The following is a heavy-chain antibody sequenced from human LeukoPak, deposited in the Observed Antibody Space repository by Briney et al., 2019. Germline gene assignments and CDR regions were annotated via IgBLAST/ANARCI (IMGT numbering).Heavy chain of an antibody. J-gene: IGHJ4*02. V-gene: IGHV4-4*02. CDR1: GGSISSSNW. CDR2: IYHSGST. Sequence: SGTLSLTCAVSGGSISSSNWWSWVRQPPGKGLEWIGEIYHSGSTNYNPSLKSRVTISVDKSKNQFSLKLSSVTAADTAVYYCARDSGAVAGNFDYWGQGTLVTVSS. D-gene: IGHD6-19*01. CDR3: ARDSGAVAGNFDY.